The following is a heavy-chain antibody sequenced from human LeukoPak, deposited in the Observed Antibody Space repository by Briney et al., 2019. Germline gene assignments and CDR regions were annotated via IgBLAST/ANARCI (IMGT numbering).Heavy chain of an antibody. J-gene: IGHJ4*02. CDR1: GGSISSSGYY. V-gene: IGHV4-39*01. CDR2: ISYTGTT. Sequence: SETLSLTCGVSGGSISSSGYYWAWIRQPPGTGLEWIGSISYTGTTYYNPSLKSRLTISADRSKNQFSLKLTSVTAADTAVYYCARRKIVATIDYWGQGTLVTVSS. D-gene: IGHD5-12*01. CDR3: ARRKIVATIDY.